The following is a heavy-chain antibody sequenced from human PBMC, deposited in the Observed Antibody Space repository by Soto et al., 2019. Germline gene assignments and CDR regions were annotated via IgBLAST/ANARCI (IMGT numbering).Heavy chain of an antibody. D-gene: IGHD3-3*01. CDR3: ARASPGGYYTLSYYYYGMDV. Sequence: QVQLVQSGAEVKKPGSSVKVSCKASGGTFSSYAISWVRQAPGQGLEWMGGIIPIFGTANYAQKFQGRVTITADESMSTAYMELSSLRSEDTAVYYCARASPGGYYTLSYYYYGMDVWGQGTTVTVSS. V-gene: IGHV1-69*01. J-gene: IGHJ6*02. CDR1: GGTFSSYA. CDR2: IIPIFGTA.